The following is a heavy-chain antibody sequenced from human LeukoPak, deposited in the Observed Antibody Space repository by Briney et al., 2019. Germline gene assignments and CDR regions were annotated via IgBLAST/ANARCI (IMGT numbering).Heavy chain of an antibody. CDR3: ARERLIMAGTQNWFDP. J-gene: IGHJ5*02. CDR1: GGSISSYY. Sequence: SETLSLTCTVSGGSISSYYWSWLRQPPGKGLEWIGYIYYSGSTNYNPSLKSRVTISVDTSKNQFSLKLSSVTAADTAVYYCARERLIMAGTQNWFDPWGQGTLVTVSS. CDR2: IYYSGST. V-gene: IGHV4-59*01. D-gene: IGHD4/OR15-4a*01.